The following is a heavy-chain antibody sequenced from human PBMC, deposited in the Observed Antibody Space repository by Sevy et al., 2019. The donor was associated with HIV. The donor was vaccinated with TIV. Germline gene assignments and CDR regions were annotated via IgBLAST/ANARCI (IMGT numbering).Heavy chain of an antibody. V-gene: IGHV4-4*07. D-gene: IGHD3-16*01. Sequence: SETLSLTCTVSAGSISLYYSSWIRQPAGKGLEWIGHIYGSGSTSYNPSLKSRVTMSVDTSQNQISLKLASVTAADTAVYYCAREAKLGAPLGYWGQGTLVTVSS. CDR3: AREAKLGAPLGY. CDR1: AGSISLYY. J-gene: IGHJ4*02. CDR2: IYGSGST.